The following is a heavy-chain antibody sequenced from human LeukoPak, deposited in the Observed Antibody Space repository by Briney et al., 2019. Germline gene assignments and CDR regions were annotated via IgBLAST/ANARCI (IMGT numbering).Heavy chain of an antibody. CDR3: ARPTEYGMDV. CDR1: GFTFSSYW. CDR2: IKEDGSEK. J-gene: IGHJ6*02. D-gene: IGHD6-6*01. Sequence: LSGGSLRLSCAASGFTFSSYWMSWVRQAPGKGLEWVANIKEDGSEKYYADSVKGRFTMSRDNAKKSLYLQMNSLRAEDTAVYYCARPTEYGMDVWGQGTTVTVS. V-gene: IGHV3-7*03.